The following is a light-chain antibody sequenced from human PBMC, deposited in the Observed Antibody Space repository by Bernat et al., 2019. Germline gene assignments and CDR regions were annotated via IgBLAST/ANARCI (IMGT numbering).Light chain of an antibody. V-gene: IGKV1-5*03. J-gene: IGKJ2*01. CDR2: KAS. CDR3: QQYNSYSYT. CDR1: QSISSY. Sequence: DIQMTQSPSSLSASVGDRVTITCRASQSISSYLNWYQQKPGKAPKLLIYKASSLESGVPSRFSGSGSGTEFTLTISSLQPDDFATYCCQQYNSYSYTFGQGTKLEIK.